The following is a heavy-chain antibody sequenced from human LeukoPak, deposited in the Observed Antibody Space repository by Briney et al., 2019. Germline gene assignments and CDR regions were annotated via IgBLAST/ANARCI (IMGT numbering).Heavy chain of an antibody. CDR3: ARDQAAAGRN. V-gene: IGHV3-48*03. CDR1: GFTFSSYE. D-gene: IGHD6-13*01. CDR2: ISSSGSTI. Sequence: PGGSLRLSCAASGFTFSSYEMNWVRQAPGKGLEWVSYISSSGSTIYYADSVKGRFTNSRDNAKNSLYLQMNSLRAEDTAVYYCARDQAAAGRNWGQGTLVTVSS. J-gene: IGHJ4*02.